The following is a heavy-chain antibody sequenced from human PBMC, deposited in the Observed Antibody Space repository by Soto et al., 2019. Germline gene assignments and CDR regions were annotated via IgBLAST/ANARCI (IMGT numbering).Heavy chain of an antibody. CDR2: ISYDGSNK. CDR3: ARERYYYDSSGYYPPYY. D-gene: IGHD3-22*01. V-gene: IGHV3-30-3*01. Sequence: PGESLRLSCAASGFTFSSYAMHWVRQAPGKGLEWVAVISYDGSNKYYADSVKGRFTISRDNSKNTLYLQMNSLRAEDTAVYYCARERYYYDSSGYYPPYYWGQGTLVTVSS. CDR1: GFTFSSYA. J-gene: IGHJ4*02.